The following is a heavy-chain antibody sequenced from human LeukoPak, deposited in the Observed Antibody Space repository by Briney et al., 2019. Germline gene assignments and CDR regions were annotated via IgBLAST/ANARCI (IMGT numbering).Heavy chain of an antibody. V-gene: IGHV3-33*01. J-gene: IGHJ4*02. Sequence: TVGKYCRHWVRQSPGKEQEWVAVIWYDGSNKYYADSVKGRFTISRDNSKNTLYLQMNSLRAEDTAVYYCSREDLRLGESGLYYFDYWGQGTLVTGSS. CDR3: SREDLRLGESGLYYFDY. CDR1: TVGKYC. D-gene: IGHD3-10*01. CDR2: IWYDGSNK.